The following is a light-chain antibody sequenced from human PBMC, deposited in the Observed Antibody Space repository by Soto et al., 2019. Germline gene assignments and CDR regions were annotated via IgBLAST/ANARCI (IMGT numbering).Light chain of an antibody. CDR3: QQRSNWPIT. CDR1: QSVSSY. Sequence: EIVLTQSPGTLSLSPGERATLSGRASQSVSSYLAWYQQKPGQAPRLLIYDTSNRATGIPARFSGSGSGTDFTLTISSLEPEDFAVYYCQQRSNWPITFGQGTRLEIK. J-gene: IGKJ5*01. CDR2: DTS. V-gene: IGKV3-11*01.